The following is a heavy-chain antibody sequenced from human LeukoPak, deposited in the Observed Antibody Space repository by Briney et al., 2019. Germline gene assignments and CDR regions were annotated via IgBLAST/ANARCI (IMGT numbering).Heavy chain of an antibody. CDR1: GFTFSSYW. D-gene: IGHD6-13*01. V-gene: IGHV3-74*01. CDR3: GKDMQLTY. Sequence: GGSLRLSCAASGFTFSSYWMHWVRQAPGKGLVWVSRINSDGSSTSYADSVKGRFSISRDDSKNTLYLQMDSLRAEDTAVYYCGKDMQLTYWGQGILVTVSS. J-gene: IGHJ4*02. CDR2: INSDGSST.